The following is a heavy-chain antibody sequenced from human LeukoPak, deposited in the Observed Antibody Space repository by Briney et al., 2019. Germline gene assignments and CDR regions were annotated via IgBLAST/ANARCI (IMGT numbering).Heavy chain of an antibody. Sequence: SETLSLTCTVSGGSISSHYWSWVRQPAGKGLEWIGRIYTSGSTNYNPSLKSRVTMSVDTSKNQFSLKLSSVTAADTAVYYCARVGCSSTSCPKANWFDPWGQGTLVTVSS. CDR2: IYTSGST. CDR1: GGSISSHY. CDR3: ARVGCSSTSCPKANWFDP. J-gene: IGHJ5*02. V-gene: IGHV4-4*07. D-gene: IGHD2-2*01.